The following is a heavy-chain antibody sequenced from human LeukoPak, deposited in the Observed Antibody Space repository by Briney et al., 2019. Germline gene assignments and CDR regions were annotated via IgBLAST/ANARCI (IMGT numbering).Heavy chain of an antibody. Sequence: PSETLSLTCTVSGGSISSSSYYWGWIRQPPGKGLEWIGSIYYSGSTYYNPSLKSRVTISVDTSKNQFSLKLSSVTAADTAVYYCASHMTRITMVRGVSFDYWGQGTLVTVSS. CDR3: ASHMTRITMVRGVSFDY. J-gene: IGHJ4*02. D-gene: IGHD3-10*01. CDR2: IYYSGST. CDR1: GGSISSSSYY. V-gene: IGHV4-39*07.